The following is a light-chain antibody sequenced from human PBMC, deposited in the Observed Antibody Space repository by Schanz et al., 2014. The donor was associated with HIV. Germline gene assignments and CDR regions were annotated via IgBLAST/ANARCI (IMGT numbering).Light chain of an antibody. V-gene: IGKV3-15*01. CDR3: QQYNNWPPWT. CDR2: GAS. CDR1: QSVSRN. Sequence: EIVLTQSPGTLSLSPGERATLSCRASQSVSRNYLAWYQQKPGQAPRLLIYGASTRATGIPARFSGSGSGTEFTLTISGLQSEDFAVYYCQQYNNWPPWTFGQGTKVEIK. J-gene: IGKJ1*01.